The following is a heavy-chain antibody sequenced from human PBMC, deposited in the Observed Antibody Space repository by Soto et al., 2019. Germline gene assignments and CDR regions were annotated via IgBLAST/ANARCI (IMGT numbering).Heavy chain of an antibody. CDR1: GFTYSSFA. CDR2: VSARGDTT. J-gene: IGHJ4*02. CDR3: AKTPGVITVITSFDH. D-gene: IGHD3-16*01. V-gene: IGHV3-23*01. Sequence: PVGSLRLSCAASGFTYSSFAMNWVRQAPGKGLEWLSAVSARGDTTYYADSVKGRFTISRENSKRTLYPQMNNLRAEDAAVYYCAKTPGVITVITSFDHWGQGTPVTVSS.